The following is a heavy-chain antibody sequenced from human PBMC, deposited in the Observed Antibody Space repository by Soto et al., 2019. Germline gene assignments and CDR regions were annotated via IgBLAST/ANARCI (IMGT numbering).Heavy chain of an antibody. CDR3: ASDRSGSYETFDY. D-gene: IGHD5-12*01. CDR2: ISYNGIT. V-gene: IGHV4-59*12. Sequence: QVQLRESGPGQAKPSETLSLACSVSGGPLSAYYWTWIRQPPGKRLEWLGHISYNGITNYNPSLKSRVTMSVDTSKNQISLELSSVTVADTAIYYCASDRSGSYETFDYWGQGKLGTVSS. J-gene: IGHJ4*02. CDR1: GGPLSAYY.